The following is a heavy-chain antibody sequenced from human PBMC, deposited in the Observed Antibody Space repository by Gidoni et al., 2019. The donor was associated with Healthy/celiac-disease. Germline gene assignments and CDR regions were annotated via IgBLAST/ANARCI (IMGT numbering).Heavy chain of an antibody. CDR2: IYHSGST. D-gene: IGHD6-13*01. V-gene: IGHV4-4*02. CDR1: GGSLSSSNW. CDR3: ARGRGYSSSWYFDY. J-gene: IGHJ4*02. Sequence: QVQLQESGPGLVTPSGTLSLTCAVSGGSLSSSNWWSWVRQPPGKGLEWIGEIYHSGSTNYNPSPKSRVTISVDKSKNQFSLKLSSVTAADTAVYYCARGRGYSSSWYFDYWGQGTLVTVSS.